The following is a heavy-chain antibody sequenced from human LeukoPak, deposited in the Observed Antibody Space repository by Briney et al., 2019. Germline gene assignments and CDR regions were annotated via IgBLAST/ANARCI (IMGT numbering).Heavy chain of an antibody. V-gene: IGHV4-4*02. J-gene: IGHJ4*02. CDR1: GGSISSSNW. CDR2: IYHSGST. Sequence: SETLSLTCAVSGGSISSSNWWSWVRQPPGKGLEWIGEIYHSGSTNYNPPLKSRVTISVDKSKNQFSLKLSSVTAADTAVYYCARVGGIAVAGLFDYWGQGTLVTVSS. CDR3: ARVGGIAVAGLFDY. D-gene: IGHD6-19*01.